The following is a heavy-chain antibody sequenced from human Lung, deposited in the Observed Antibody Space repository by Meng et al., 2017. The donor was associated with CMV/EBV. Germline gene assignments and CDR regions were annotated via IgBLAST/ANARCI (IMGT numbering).Heavy chain of an antibody. CDR1: GASISSYY. CDR2: IYYSGST. Sequence: GSLRLXXTVSGASISSYYWSWIRQPPGRGLEYIGFIYYSGSTNYNPSLRRPVIISIDTSKNQFSLKLSSVTIADTAVYYCARFSATGAYYYGMDVWGQGTXVTVSS. J-gene: IGHJ6*02. D-gene: IGHD1-1*01. CDR3: ARFSATGAYYYGMDV. V-gene: IGHV4-59*01.